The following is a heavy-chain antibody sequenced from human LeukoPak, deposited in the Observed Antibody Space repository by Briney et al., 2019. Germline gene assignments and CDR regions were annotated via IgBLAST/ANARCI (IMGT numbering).Heavy chain of an antibody. J-gene: IGHJ4*02. Sequence: GGSLRLSCTASGFTFGDYAMSWFRQAPGKGLEWVSAISGSGGSTYYADSVKGRFTISRDNSKNTLYLQMNSLRAEDTAVYYCAKDSPVWFGELFPSPHDYWGQGTLVTVSS. CDR1: GFTFGDYA. CDR2: ISGSGGST. CDR3: AKDSPVWFGELFPSPHDY. D-gene: IGHD3-10*01. V-gene: IGHV3-23*01.